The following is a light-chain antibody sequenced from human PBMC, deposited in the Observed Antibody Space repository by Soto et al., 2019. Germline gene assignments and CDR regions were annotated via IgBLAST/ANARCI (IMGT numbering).Light chain of an antibody. CDR3: QQDHTPPYT. CDR1: QDITKH. CDR2: ETS. J-gene: IGKJ2*01. Sequence: DSQMNQSPSSRSASVGDRGTISCQASQDITKHLNWYQQKPGRAPKLLIFETSDLESGVPSRFSGSGSGTEYTLTISSQRPEDTATHHCQQDHTPPYTFGQGAKRETK. V-gene: IGKV1-33*01.